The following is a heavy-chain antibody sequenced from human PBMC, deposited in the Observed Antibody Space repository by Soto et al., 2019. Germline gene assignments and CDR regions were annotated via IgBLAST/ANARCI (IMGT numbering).Heavy chain of an antibody. V-gene: IGHV3-9*01. CDR3: AKDGGPGGGPEYYYGMDV. D-gene: IGHD3-16*01. CDR2: ISWNSGSI. CDR1: GFTFDDYA. J-gene: IGHJ6*02. Sequence: EVQLVESGGGLVQPGRSLRLSCAASGFTFDDYAMHWVRQAPGKGLEWVSGISWNSGSIGYADSVKGRFTISRDNAKNSLYLQMNSLRAEDTALYFCAKDGGPGGGPEYYYGMDVWGQGTTVTVSS.